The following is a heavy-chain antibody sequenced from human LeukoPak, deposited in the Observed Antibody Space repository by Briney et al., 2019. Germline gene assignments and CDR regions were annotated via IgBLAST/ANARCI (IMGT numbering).Heavy chain of an antibody. D-gene: IGHD5-24*01. J-gene: IGHJ4*02. Sequence: GGSLRLSCEASGFTFSGNWMSWVRQAPGKGLEWVASINPDGSQKLYADSVKGRFTISRDNTKSSLYLQMNSLGAEDTAMYYCAKLLGTATTYDSWGQGTRVTVSS. CDR2: INPDGSQK. CDR3: AKLLGTATTYDS. V-gene: IGHV3-7*01. CDR1: GFTFSGNW.